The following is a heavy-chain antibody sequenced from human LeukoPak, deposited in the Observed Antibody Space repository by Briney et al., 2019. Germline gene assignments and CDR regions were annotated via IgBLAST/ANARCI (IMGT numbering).Heavy chain of an antibody. J-gene: IGHJ4*01. D-gene: IGHD3-10*01. CDR1: GYTFTGYY. V-gene: IGHV1-2*02. Sequence: ASVKVSCKASGYTFTGYYMHWVRQAPGQGLEWMGWIIPNSGVTNYAQKFQGRVTMTRDTSINTAYMELSRLRSDDTAVYYCARADYDSGSYRFDYWGHGTLVTVSS. CDR3: ARADYDSGSYRFDY. CDR2: IIPNSGVT.